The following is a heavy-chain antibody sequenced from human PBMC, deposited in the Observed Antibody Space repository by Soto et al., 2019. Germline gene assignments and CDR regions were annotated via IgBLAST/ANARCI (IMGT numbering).Heavy chain of an antibody. CDR3: AQDRGWGVVSPSHDY. CDR2: IRGTGGET. Sequence: EVQLLESGGGIVQPGGSLRVSCVASGFTFRNFVMSWVRQAPGKGLEWVSAIRGTGGETFYADSVKGRFTMSRDNSKNTLYVQMTSLRDEHTALYFCAQDRGWGVVSPSHDYWGQGTLVTVSS. CDR1: GFTFRNFV. V-gene: IGHV3-23*01. D-gene: IGHD2-21*01. J-gene: IGHJ4*02.